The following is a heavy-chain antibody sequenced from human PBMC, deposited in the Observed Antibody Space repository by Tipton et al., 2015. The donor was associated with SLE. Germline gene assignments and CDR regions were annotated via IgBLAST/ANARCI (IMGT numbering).Heavy chain of an antibody. CDR1: GGSFSGYY. D-gene: IGHD2-2*01. V-gene: IGHV4-34*01. CDR3: AGNRGSSEQAAFEI. CDR2: INHSGST. Sequence: TLSLTCAAYGGSFSGYYWSWIRQPPGKGLEWIGEINHSGSTHYNPSLKSRIIISVNKTNNQLPLKLNSVPAANTTLYYCAGNRGSSEQAAFEIWGQGAM. J-gene: IGHJ3*02.